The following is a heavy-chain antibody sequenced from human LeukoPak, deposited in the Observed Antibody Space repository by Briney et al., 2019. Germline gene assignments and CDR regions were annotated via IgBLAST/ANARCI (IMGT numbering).Heavy chain of an antibody. CDR3: ARDQRGAADFDY. D-gene: IGHD6-13*01. Sequence: GGSLRLSCAASGFTFSSYWMSRVRQAPGKGLEWVANIKQDGSEKYYVDSVKGRFTISRDNAKNPLYLQMNSLRAEDTAVYYCARDQRGAADFDYWGQGTLVTVSS. CDR2: IKQDGSEK. V-gene: IGHV3-7*01. J-gene: IGHJ4*02. CDR1: GFTFSSYW.